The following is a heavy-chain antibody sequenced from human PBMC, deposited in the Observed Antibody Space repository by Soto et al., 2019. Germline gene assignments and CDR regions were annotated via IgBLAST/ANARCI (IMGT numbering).Heavy chain of an antibody. CDR2: ISYDGSNK. CDR3: AKEVGLVIAAAGPSDYGMDV. D-gene: IGHD6-13*01. V-gene: IGHV3-30*18. Sequence: LWGSLRLSCAASGFTFSSYGMHWVRQAPGKGLEWVAVISYDGSNKYYADSVKGRFTISRDNSKNTLYLQMNSLRAEDTAVYYCAKEVGLVIAAAGPSDYGMDVWGQGTTVTVSS. J-gene: IGHJ6*02. CDR1: GFTFSSYG.